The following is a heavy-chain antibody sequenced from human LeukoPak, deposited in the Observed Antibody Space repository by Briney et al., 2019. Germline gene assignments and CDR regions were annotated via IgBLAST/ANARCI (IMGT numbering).Heavy chain of an antibody. D-gene: IGHD4-11*01. Sequence: GASVKVSCKASGGTFSSYTISWVRQAPGQGLEWMGRIIPILGIADYAQKFQGRVTITADKSTSTAYMELSSLRSEDTAVYYCARDFSLGSNKRPFDYWGQGTLVTVSS. CDR3: ARDFSLGSNKRPFDY. V-gene: IGHV1-69*04. CDR1: GGTFSSYT. J-gene: IGHJ4*02. CDR2: IIPILGIA.